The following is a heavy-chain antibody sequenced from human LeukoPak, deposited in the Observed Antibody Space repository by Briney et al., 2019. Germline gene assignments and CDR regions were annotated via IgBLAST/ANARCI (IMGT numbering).Heavy chain of an antibody. CDR2: ISAYNGNT. D-gene: IGHD2-2*01. V-gene: IGHV1-18*01. CDR1: GYTFTSYG. CDR3: ARAGRGYCSSTSCYHFDY. J-gene: IGHJ4*02. Sequence: ASVKVSCKASGYTFTSYGISWVRPAPGQGLAWMGWISAYNGNTNYAQKLQGRVTMTTDTSTSTAYMELRSLRSDDTAVYYCARAGRGYCSSTSCYHFDYWGQGTLVTVSS.